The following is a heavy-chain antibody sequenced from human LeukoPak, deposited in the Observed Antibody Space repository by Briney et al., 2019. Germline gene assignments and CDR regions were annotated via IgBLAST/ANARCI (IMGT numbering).Heavy chain of an antibody. Sequence: WASVKVSCKASGGTFSSYAISWVRQAPGQRLEWMGGIIPIFGTANYAQKFQGRVTITADKSTSTAYMELSSLRSEDTAVYYCARGADTANGGRNYYYYMDVWGKGTTVTVSS. J-gene: IGHJ6*03. CDR3: ARGADTANGGRNYYYYMDV. CDR2: IIPIFGTA. CDR1: GGTFSSYA. V-gene: IGHV1-69*06. D-gene: IGHD5-18*01.